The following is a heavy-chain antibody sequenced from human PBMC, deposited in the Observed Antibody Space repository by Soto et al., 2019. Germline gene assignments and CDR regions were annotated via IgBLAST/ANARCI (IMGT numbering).Heavy chain of an antibody. D-gene: IGHD3-22*01. Sequence: SETLSLTCAVYGGSFSGYYWSWIRQPPGKGLEWIGEINHSGSTNYNPSLKSRVTISVDTSKNQFSLKLSSVTAADTAVYYCARDFYVGWLLLSGWFDPWGQGTLVTVSS. CDR1: GGSFSGYY. J-gene: IGHJ5*02. CDR2: INHSGST. V-gene: IGHV4-34*01. CDR3: ARDFYVGWLLLSGWFDP.